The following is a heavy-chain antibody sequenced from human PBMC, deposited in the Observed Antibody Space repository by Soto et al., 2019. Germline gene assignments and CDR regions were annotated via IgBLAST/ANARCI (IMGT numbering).Heavy chain of an antibody. CDR3: ARDKDRQQFGGNYYYLMDA. CDR1: VGTFRTSA. J-gene: IGHJ6*01. Sequence: QVQLVQSGAEVKKPGSSVKVSCKTAVGTFRTSAISWVRQAPGQGLEWMGGIMPVFSTPDYAQKFQGRVTITADESTGPAYMELSSLRSEDTAVYYCARDKDRQQFGGNYYYLMDAWGQATTVTVPS. D-gene: IGHD3-10*01. CDR2: IMPVFSTP. V-gene: IGHV1-69*12.